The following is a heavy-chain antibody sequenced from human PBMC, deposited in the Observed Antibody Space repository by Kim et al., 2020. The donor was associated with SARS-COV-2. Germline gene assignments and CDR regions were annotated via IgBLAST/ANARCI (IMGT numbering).Heavy chain of an antibody. V-gene: IGHV4-39*01. CDR3: ARHPRTYYYDSSGEPYYYGMDV. CDR2: IYYSGST. J-gene: IGHJ6*02. D-gene: IGHD3-22*01. CDR1: GGSISSSSYY. Sequence: SETLSLTCTVSGGSISSSSYYWGWISQPPGKGLEWIGSIYYSGSTYYNPSLKSRVTISVDTSKNQFSLKLSSVTAADTAVYYCARHPRTYYYDSSGEPYYYGMDVWGQGTTVTVSS.